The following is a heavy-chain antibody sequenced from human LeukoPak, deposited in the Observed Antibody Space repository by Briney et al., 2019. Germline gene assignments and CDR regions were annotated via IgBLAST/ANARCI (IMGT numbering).Heavy chain of an antibody. D-gene: IGHD1-7*01. V-gene: IGHV3-33*03. Sequence: GGSLRLTCATSGLSVSTSVIHWVRQIPGRGLQWVAGTWSDGVAKYYEASVKGRFTISIDRSKNTVFLQMNNLRAEDTALYHCTKGTNAFDAWGQGTLVTVSS. CDR2: TWSDGVAK. CDR1: GLSVSTSV. CDR3: TKGTNAFDA. J-gene: IGHJ3*01.